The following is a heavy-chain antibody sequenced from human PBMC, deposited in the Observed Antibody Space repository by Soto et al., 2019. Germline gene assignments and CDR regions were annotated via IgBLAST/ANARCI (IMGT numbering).Heavy chain of an antibody. CDR2: IWYDGSNK. CDR3: ATHRGSYPRGYFDY. J-gene: IGHJ4*02. V-gene: IGHV3-33*01. CDR1: GFTFSSYG. D-gene: IGHD3-16*01. Sequence: QVQMVESGGGVVQPGRSLRLSCAASGFTFSSYGMEWVRQAQGKGLEWVGVIWYDGSNKFYADSVKGRFTISKDNSKNTLYLQMNSLRAEDTAVYYCATHRGSYPRGYFDYWGQGALVTVSS.